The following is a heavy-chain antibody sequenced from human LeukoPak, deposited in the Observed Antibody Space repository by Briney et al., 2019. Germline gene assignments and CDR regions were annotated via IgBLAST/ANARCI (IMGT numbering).Heavy chain of an antibody. J-gene: IGHJ4*02. Sequence: GGSLRLSCAASGFTFSSYAMHWVRQAPGKGLEWVAVISYDGSNKYYADSVKGRFTISRDNSKNTLYLQMNSLRAEDAAVYYCARARTIAYYFDYWGQGTLVTVSS. CDR2: ISYDGSNK. CDR1: GFTFSSYA. CDR3: ARARTIAYYFDY. V-gene: IGHV3-30*04. D-gene: IGHD4/OR15-4a*01.